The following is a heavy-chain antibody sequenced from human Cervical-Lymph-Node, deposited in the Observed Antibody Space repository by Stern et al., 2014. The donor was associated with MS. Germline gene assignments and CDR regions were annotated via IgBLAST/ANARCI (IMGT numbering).Heavy chain of an antibody. Sequence: QVQLVQSGAEVTKPGPSVKVSCKASGGTFSTFPRSWVRQAPGHGLEWMGGIFPLFGPPTCAQEFRGRVPITADVSTSTVYMELSSLRSDDTAVYYCALSSETSDRGYSLGYDLWGQGTLVTVSS. CDR3: ALSSETSDRGYSLGYDL. D-gene: IGHD1-14*01. J-gene: IGHJ5*02. CDR2: IFPLFGPP. V-gene: IGHV1-69*12. CDR1: GGTFSTFP.